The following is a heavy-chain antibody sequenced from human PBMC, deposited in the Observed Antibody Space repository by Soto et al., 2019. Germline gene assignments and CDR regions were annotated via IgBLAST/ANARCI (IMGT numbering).Heavy chain of an antibody. CDR1: GYTFTGYY. CDR3: ARGPFTISGKEYYYYGMDV. V-gene: IGHV1-2*04. J-gene: IGHJ6*02. Sequence: QVQLVQSGAEVKKPGASVKVSCKASGYTFTGYYMHWVRQAPGQGLEWMGWINPNSGGTNYAQKFQGWVTMTRETSISTAYMELSRLRSDDTAVYYCARGPFTISGKEYYYYGMDVWGQGTTVTVSS. CDR2: INPNSGGT. D-gene: IGHD3-3*01.